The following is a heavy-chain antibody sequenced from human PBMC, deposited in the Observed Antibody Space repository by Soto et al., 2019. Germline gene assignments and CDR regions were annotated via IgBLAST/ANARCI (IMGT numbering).Heavy chain of an antibody. CDR3: ARGRDTYYYDSSGYSGWYFDL. CDR2: ITPIFRAT. Sequence: SVKVSCKASGGTFSSDGISWVRQAPGQGLEWMGGITPIFRATKYAQKFQGRVTITADESTSTAYMELSSLRSEDTAVYYCARGRDTYYYDSSGYSGWYFDLWGRGTLVTVSS. D-gene: IGHD3-22*01. CDR1: GGTFSSDG. V-gene: IGHV1-69*13. J-gene: IGHJ2*01.